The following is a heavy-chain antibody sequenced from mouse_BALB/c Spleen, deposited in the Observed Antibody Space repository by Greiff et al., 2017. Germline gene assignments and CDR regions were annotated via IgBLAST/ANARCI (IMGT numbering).Heavy chain of an antibody. CDR1: GFTFSSYA. D-gene: IGHD2-2*01. V-gene: IGHV5-6-5*01. CDR3: ARLPYGYGYYAMDY. CDR2: ISSGGST. J-gene: IGHJ4*01. Sequence: EVKLMESGGGLVKPGGSLKLSCAASGFTFSSYAMSWVRQTPEKRLEWVASISSGGSTYYPDSVKGRFTISRDNARNILYLQMSSLRSEDTAMYYCARLPYGYGYYAMDYWGQGTSVTVSS.